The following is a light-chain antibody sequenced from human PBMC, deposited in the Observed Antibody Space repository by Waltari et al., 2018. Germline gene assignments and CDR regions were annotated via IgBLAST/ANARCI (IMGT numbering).Light chain of an antibody. CDR2: GTS. J-gene: IGKJ4*01. Sequence: EIVLTQSPATLSLSPGERATLSCRASQSVSSSLAWHQQKPGQAPRLLIYGTSTRATGIPDRFSGSGSGADFTLTISSLEPEDFAVYYCQQYSNWPLTFGGGTKVEIK. CDR1: QSVSSS. V-gene: IGKV3-15*01. CDR3: QQYSNWPLT.